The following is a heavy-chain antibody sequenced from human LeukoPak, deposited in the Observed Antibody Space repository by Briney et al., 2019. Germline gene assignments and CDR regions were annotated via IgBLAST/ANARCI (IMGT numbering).Heavy chain of an antibody. V-gene: IGHV3-23*01. Sequence: GGSLRLSCVASGFIFSNYGMNWVRQAPGEGLEWVSAISGSGDSTYYADSVKGRFTISRDNSKNTLYLQMNSLRAEDTAVYYCAKSKPYYYGSGSYYKNPFDYWGQGTLVTVSS. CDR2: ISGSGDST. D-gene: IGHD3-10*01. CDR3: AKSKPYYYGSGSYYKNPFDY. CDR1: GFIFSNYG. J-gene: IGHJ4*02.